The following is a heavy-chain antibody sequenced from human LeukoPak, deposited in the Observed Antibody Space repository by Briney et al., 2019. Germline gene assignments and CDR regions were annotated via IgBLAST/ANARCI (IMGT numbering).Heavy chain of an antibody. V-gene: IGHV3-15*01. CDR1: GFTFSNAW. Sequence: GGSLRLSCAASGFTFSNAWMSWVRQAPGKGREWVGRIKSKNDGGTTDYAAPVKGRFTISRDDSKNTLYLQMNSLKTEDTAVYYCTTERVIVVVSAASSQLNFDYWGQGTLVTVSS. CDR2: IKSKNDGGTT. D-gene: IGHD2-2*01. J-gene: IGHJ4*02. CDR3: TTERVIVVVSAASSQLNFDY.